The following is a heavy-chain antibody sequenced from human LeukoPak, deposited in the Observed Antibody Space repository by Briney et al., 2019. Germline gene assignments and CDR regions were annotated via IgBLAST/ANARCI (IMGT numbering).Heavy chain of an antibody. Sequence: PSETLSLTCTVSGGSISSYYWSWIRQPPGKGLEWIGYIYYSGSTNYNPSLKSRVTISVDTSKNQFSLKLSSVTAADTAVYYCASLVDTAMENIDYWGQGTLVTVSS. J-gene: IGHJ4*02. CDR1: GGSISSYY. V-gene: IGHV4-59*12. CDR2: IYYSGST. CDR3: ASLVDTAMENIDY. D-gene: IGHD5-18*01.